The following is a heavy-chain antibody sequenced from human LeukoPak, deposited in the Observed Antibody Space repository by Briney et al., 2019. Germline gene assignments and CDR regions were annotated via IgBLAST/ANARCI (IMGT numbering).Heavy chain of an antibody. CDR1: GGTFSSYA. CDR3: ARDAHYDYVWGSSFDY. D-gene: IGHD3-16*01. CDR2: IIPIFGTA. V-gene: IGHV1-69*01. J-gene: IGHJ4*02. Sequence: SVKVSCKASGGTFSSYAISWVRQATGQGLEWMGGIIPIFGTANYAQKFQGRVTITADESTSTAYMELSSLRSEDTAVYYCARDAHYDYVWGSSFDYWGQGTLVTVSS.